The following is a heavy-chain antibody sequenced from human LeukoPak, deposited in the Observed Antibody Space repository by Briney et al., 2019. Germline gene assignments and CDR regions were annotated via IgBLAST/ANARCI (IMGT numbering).Heavy chain of an antibody. D-gene: IGHD3-22*01. Sequence: PSQTLSLTCTVSGGSISSGNYYWNWIRQPAGKGLEWIGRIYTSGSTNYNPSLKSRITISVDTSKNQFSLKLSSVTAADTAVYYCARGYYDSSGYYDYWGQGTLVTVSS. CDR1: GGSISSGNYY. CDR3: ARGYYDSSGYYDY. CDR2: IYTSGST. V-gene: IGHV4-61*02. J-gene: IGHJ4*02.